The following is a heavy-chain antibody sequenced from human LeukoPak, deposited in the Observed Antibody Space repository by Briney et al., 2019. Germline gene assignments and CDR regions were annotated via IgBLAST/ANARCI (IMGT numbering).Heavy chain of an antibody. CDR3: ARDDGGSSPFDY. D-gene: IGHD4-23*01. CDR1: GFTFSSYG. J-gene: IGHJ4*02. V-gene: IGHV3-48*04. CDR2: ISSSDSII. Sequence: GGSLRLSCAASGFTFSSYGMHWVRQAPGKGLEWVSYISSSDSIIYYADSVKGRFTISRDNAKNSLYLQMNSLRAEDTAVYYCARDDGGSSPFDYWGQGTLVTVSS.